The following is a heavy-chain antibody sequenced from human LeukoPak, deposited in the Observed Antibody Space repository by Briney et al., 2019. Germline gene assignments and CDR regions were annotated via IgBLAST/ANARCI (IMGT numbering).Heavy chain of an antibody. Sequence: SETLSLTCTVSGGSISSYYWSWIRQPAGQGLEWIGYLYYSGSTYYNPSLKSRLTISEDTSKNHFSLKLSSVTAADTAVYYCARGPYGDYVEAFDIWGQGTMVTVSS. CDR1: GGSISSYY. D-gene: IGHD4-17*01. CDR2: LYYSGST. J-gene: IGHJ3*02. CDR3: ARGPYGDYVEAFDI. V-gene: IGHV4-59*12.